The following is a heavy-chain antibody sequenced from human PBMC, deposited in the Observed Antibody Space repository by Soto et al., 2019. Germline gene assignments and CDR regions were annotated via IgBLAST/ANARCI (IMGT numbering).Heavy chain of an antibody. Sequence: EVQLVESGGGLVKPGGSLRLSCAASGFTFSSYSMNWVRQAPGKGLEWVSSISSSSSYIYYADSVKGRFTISRDNAKNSLYLQMNSLRAEHTAVYYCARTRYCSSTSCFTYYYYYMDVWGKGTTVTVSS. CDR1: GFTFSSYS. CDR3: ARTRYCSSTSCFTYYYYYMDV. CDR2: ISSSSSYI. V-gene: IGHV3-21*01. D-gene: IGHD2-2*02. J-gene: IGHJ6*03.